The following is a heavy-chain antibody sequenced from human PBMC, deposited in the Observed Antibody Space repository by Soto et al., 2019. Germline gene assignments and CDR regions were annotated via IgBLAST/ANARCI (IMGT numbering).Heavy chain of an antibody. Sequence: ASVKVSCKASGYSFCTSGISWVRQAPGQGLEWMGWISAYNGNTNYDQKLQDRATMTTDTSTNTAYLELRSLRSDDTAVDYCARAGQYYDSSGYANWGQGTLVTVSS. J-gene: IGHJ4*02. D-gene: IGHD3-22*01. CDR1: GYSFCTSG. CDR2: ISAYNGNT. CDR3: ARAGQYYDSSGYAN. V-gene: IGHV1-18*01.